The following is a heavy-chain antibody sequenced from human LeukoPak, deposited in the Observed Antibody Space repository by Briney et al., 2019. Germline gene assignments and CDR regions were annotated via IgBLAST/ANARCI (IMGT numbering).Heavy chain of an antibody. CDR3: ARGVGSYGNDYYYGLDV. CDR1: GFTFSSYN. V-gene: IGHV3-48*02. J-gene: IGHJ6*02. CDR2: ISSGSVTM. D-gene: IGHD5-18*01. Sequence: PGGSLRLSCAASGFTFSSYNMNWVRQAPGKGLEWVSYISSGSVTMYYADSVKGRFTISRDNAKNSLYLQMNSLRDEDTAVYYCARGVGSYGNDYYYGLDVWGQGTTVTVSS.